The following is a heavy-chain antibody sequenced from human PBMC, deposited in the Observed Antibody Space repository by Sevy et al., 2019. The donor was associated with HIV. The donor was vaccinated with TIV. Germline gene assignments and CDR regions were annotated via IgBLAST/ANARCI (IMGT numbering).Heavy chain of an antibody. CDR2: IRTKAYGGTT. CDR1: GFTFGDYA. D-gene: IGHD3-10*02. V-gene: IGHV3-49*03. Sequence: GGSLRLSCTASGFTFGDYAMNWFRQAPGKGLEWVGFIRTKAYGGTTEYAASVKSRFTISIDDSKSIAYLQMNSLKTEDAAVYYCTRGRYTYVPFDYWGQGTLVTVSS. CDR3: TRGRYTYVPFDY. J-gene: IGHJ4*02.